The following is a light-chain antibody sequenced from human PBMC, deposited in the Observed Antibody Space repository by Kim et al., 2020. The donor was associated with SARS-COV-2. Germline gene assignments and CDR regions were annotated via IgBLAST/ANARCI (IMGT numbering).Light chain of an antibody. J-gene: IGKJ2*01. V-gene: IGKV3-20*01. CDR2: GAS. Sequence: EIVLTQSPGTLSLSPGERATISCRASQSVSSSYLAWYQQKPGQAPRLLIHGASSRATGIPDRFSGSGSGTDFTLTISRLEPEDFAVYYCQQYGSSPRTFGQGTKLEI. CDR1: QSVSSSY. CDR3: QQYGSSPRT.